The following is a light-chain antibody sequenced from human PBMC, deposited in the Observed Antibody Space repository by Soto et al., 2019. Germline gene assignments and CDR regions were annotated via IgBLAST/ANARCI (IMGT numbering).Light chain of an antibody. CDR2: GAS. V-gene: IGKV1-9*01. CDR1: QAISSY. CDR3: QQLNSYPLT. Sequence: IQLTQSPSSLSASVGDRVTITCRASQAISSYLAWYQQKPGRAPNLLIYGASTLQSGVPSRFSGSGSGTDFTLTISSLQPEDFATYYCQQLNSYPLTFGQGTQVEIK. J-gene: IGKJ1*01.